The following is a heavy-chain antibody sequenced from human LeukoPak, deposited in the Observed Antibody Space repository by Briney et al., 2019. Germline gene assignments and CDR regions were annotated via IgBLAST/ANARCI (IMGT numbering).Heavy chain of an antibody. CDR2: IGTAGDT. CDR3: ARAVAGLYYFDY. D-gene: IGHD6-19*01. CDR1: GFTFSSYD. Sequence: PGGSLRLSCAASGFTFSSYDMHWVRQATGKGLEWVSAIGTAGDTYYPGSVKGRFTISRENAKNSLYLQMNSLRAGDTAGYYCARAVAGLYYFDYWGQGTLVTVSS. V-gene: IGHV3-13*01. J-gene: IGHJ4*02.